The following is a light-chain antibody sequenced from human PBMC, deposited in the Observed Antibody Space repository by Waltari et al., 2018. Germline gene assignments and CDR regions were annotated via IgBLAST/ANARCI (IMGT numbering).Light chain of an antibody. V-gene: IGKV1-39*01. J-gene: IGKJ4*01. CDR3: QQNYRTPT. Sequence: DVQVTKSPSSLSASVGDSVPITCRTSQDIDRYLIWYQQKPGNAPKLLIYAASYLQSGVPSRFSGSGSGTDFSLTISSLQPEDFAVYYCQQNYRTPTFGGGTKVEVK. CDR1: QDIDRY. CDR2: AAS.